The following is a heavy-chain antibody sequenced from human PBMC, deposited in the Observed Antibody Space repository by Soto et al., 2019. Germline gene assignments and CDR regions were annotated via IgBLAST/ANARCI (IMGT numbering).Heavy chain of an antibody. CDR2: ISYSGGT. J-gene: IGHJ5*02. Sequence: QVQLQESGPGLVKPSQTLSLTCTVSGGSISSGGYYWSWIRQHPGKGLEWIGYISYSGGTYYNPSLKSRVTISVDTSKNQFSLKLRSVTAADTAVYYCAREEGGGYDHRWFDPWGQGTLVTVSS. V-gene: IGHV4-31*03. CDR1: GGSISSGGYY. CDR3: AREEGGGYDHRWFDP. D-gene: IGHD5-12*01.